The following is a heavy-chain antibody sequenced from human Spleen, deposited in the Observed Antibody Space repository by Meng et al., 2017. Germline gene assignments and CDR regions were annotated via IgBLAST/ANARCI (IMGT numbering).Heavy chain of an antibody. Sequence: GESLKISCAASGFTFSSYAMSWVRQTPAKGLEWVAVISHEGSNKYYADSVKGRFTISRDNSKNTLYLQMNSLRAEDTAVYYCASTYDDYFGWYYFDYWGQGTLVTVSS. V-gene: IGHV3-30*01. D-gene: IGHD4-17*01. CDR1: GFTFSSYA. J-gene: IGHJ4*02. CDR2: ISHEGSNK. CDR3: ASTYDDYFGWYYFDY.